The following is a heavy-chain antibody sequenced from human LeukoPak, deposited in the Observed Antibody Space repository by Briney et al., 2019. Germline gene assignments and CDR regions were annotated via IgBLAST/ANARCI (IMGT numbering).Heavy chain of an antibody. J-gene: IGHJ4*02. CDR2: IYYSGRT. CDR3: ARKRVLVGATIEGFDY. Sequence: PSETLSLTCTVSGGSISSYYWRWIRQPPGKGLEGIGYIYYSGRTNYSPSLKGRVTISVDTSKNQFSLKLSSVTAADTAVYFCARKRVLVGATIEGFDYWGQGTLVTVSS. D-gene: IGHD1-26*01. V-gene: IGHV4-59*01. CDR1: GGSISSYY.